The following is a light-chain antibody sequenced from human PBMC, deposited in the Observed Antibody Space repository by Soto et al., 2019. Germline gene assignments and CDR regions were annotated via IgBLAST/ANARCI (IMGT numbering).Light chain of an antibody. V-gene: IGKV3-20*01. CDR1: QSVSSNN. Sequence: EFVLTQSPGTLSLSPGERATLSCRASQSVSSNNLAWYQQRPGQAPRVVIYGASTRATGIPERFSGSGSGKDFTLTISRLEPEDFAVYYCQQYGRSPFTFGPGTKVDIK. CDR3: QQYGRSPFT. CDR2: GAS. J-gene: IGKJ3*01.